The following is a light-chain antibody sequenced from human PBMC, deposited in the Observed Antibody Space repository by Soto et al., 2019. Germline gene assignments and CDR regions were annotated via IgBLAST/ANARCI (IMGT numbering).Light chain of an antibody. Sequence: EIVMTQSPATLSVSPGERATLSCRASQSVSSNLAWYQQKPGQAPRLLIEGASTRATCIPARFSGSGSGTEFTLTISSLQSEDFAVYYCQQYNNWPQTFGQGTKVDIK. CDR2: GAS. CDR1: QSVSSN. CDR3: QQYNNWPQT. V-gene: IGKV3-15*01. J-gene: IGKJ1*01.